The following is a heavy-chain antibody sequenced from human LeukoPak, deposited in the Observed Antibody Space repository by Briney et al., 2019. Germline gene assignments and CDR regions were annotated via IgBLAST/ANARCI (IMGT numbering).Heavy chain of an antibody. CDR2: IGESGDTS. CDR3: AQLLDDNPIRWYFGL. Sequence: GGSLRLSCAASGFTFSSYSMNWVRQAPGKGLEWVSSIGESGDTSYYADSVKGLFTISRDNSKNTLYLQMSSLRAEDTAVYYCAQLLDDNPIRWYFGLWGRGTLVTVPS. V-gene: IGHV3-23*01. J-gene: IGHJ2*01. D-gene: IGHD1-14*01. CDR1: GFTFSSYS.